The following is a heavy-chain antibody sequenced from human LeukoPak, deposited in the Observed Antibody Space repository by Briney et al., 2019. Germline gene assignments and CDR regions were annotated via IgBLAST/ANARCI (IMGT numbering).Heavy chain of an antibody. CDR3: AKAGIIVVPSAHFDY. J-gene: IGHJ4*02. D-gene: IGHD2-2*01. CDR2: IQYDGSNK. CDR1: GFTFSSYG. Sequence: PGGSLRLSCAASGFTFSSYGMFWVRQAPGKGLEWVTFIQYDGSNKYYADSVKGRFTISRDNSKNTLYLQMNSLRAEDTAVYYCAKAGIIVVPSAHFDYWGQGTLVTVSS. V-gene: IGHV3-30*02.